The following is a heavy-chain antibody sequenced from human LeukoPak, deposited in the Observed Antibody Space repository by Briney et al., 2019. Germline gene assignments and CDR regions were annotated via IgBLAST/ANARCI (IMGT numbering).Heavy chain of an antibody. D-gene: IGHD3-22*01. V-gene: IGHV4-59*01. Sequence: PSETLSLTCTVSGGSISSYYWSWIRQPPGQGLEWIGSIYYSGSTNYNPSLKSRVTISLDTSKNQFSLKLSSVTAADTAVYYCATSWDYYDSSGYYAPFDYWGQGTLVTVSS. CDR2: IYYSGST. CDR1: GGSISSYY. CDR3: ATSWDYYDSSGYYAPFDY. J-gene: IGHJ4*02.